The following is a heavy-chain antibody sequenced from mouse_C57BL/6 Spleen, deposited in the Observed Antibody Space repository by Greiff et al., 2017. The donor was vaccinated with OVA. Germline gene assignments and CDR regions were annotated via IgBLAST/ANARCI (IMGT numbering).Heavy chain of an antibody. V-gene: IGHV1-22*01. Sequence: VQLKESGPELVKPGASVKMSCKASGYTFTDYNMHWVKQSHGKSLEWIGYINPNNGGTSYNQKFKGKATLTVNKSSSTAYMELRSLTSEDSAAYYCARIVLPYYAMDYWGQGTSVTVSS. J-gene: IGHJ4*01. CDR2: INPNNGGT. CDR3: ARIVLPYYAMDY. CDR1: GYTFTDYN.